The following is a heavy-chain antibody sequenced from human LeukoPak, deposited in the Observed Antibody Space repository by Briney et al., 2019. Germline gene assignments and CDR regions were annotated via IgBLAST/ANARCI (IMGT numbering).Heavy chain of an antibody. CDR3: ARVRLDRSERYLDAFEN. D-gene: IGHD3-3*01. V-gene: IGHV3-53*01. CDR2: IYSGGST. J-gene: IGHJ3*02. CDR1: GFTVSSNY. Sequence: GGSLRLSCAASGFTVSSNYMRWVRQAPGKGLEWVSSIYSGGSTYYADSVKGRFTISRDNSKNTVDLQMNSLRAEDTAVYYCARVRLDRSERYLDAFENWGQGTMVTVSS.